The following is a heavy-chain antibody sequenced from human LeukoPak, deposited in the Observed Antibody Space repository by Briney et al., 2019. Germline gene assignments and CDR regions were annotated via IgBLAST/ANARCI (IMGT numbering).Heavy chain of an antibody. D-gene: IGHD3-10*01. V-gene: IGHV1-46*01. Sequence: ASVKVSCKTSGYTFTSYYIHWVRQAPGQGLEWMGIINPSGGSTSSTRYAQKFQGRVTMTRDTSTSTVYIELSGLRSEDTAVYYCARDIRGHIPVYYWGQGTLVTVSS. J-gene: IGHJ4*02. CDR2: INPSGGSTSST. CDR1: GYTFTSYY. CDR3: ARDIRGHIPVYY.